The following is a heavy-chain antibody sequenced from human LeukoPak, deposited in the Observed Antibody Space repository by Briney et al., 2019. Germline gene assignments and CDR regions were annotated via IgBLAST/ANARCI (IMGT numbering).Heavy chain of an antibody. CDR1: GYTFTGYY. D-gene: IGHD6-13*01. Sequence: ASVKVSCKASGYTFTGYYMHWVRQAPGQGLEWMGWINPNSGGTNYAQKFQGRVTMTRDTSISTAYMELSRLRSDDTAVYYCARDLQQLVQHNPFDYWGQGTLATVSS. V-gene: IGHV1-2*02. J-gene: IGHJ4*02. CDR3: ARDLQQLVQHNPFDY. CDR2: INPNSGGT.